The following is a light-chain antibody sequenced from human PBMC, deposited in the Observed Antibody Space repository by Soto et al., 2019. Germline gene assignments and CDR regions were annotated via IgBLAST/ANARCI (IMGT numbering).Light chain of an antibody. Sequence: DIQMTQSPSSVSASVGDRVTITCRASQAISTWLAWYQQKPGKAPKLLIYAASNLQTGVPSRFSGSGSGTDFTLTISSLQPEDCATYYCQQANSLPRTFGQGTKVEIK. J-gene: IGKJ1*01. V-gene: IGKV1D-12*01. CDR1: QAISTW. CDR3: QQANSLPRT. CDR2: AAS.